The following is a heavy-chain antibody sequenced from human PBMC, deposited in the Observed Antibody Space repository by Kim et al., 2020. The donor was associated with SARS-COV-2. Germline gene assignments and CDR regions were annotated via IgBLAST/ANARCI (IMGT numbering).Heavy chain of an antibody. D-gene: IGHD6-19*01. Sequence: NPRFSQKFQGSVTITRDTSASTAYMELTSLRSEDTAIYYCARGSGWAFDYWGQGTLVTVAS. V-gene: IGHV1-3*01. CDR3: ARGSGWAFDY. J-gene: IGHJ4*02. CDR2: NP.